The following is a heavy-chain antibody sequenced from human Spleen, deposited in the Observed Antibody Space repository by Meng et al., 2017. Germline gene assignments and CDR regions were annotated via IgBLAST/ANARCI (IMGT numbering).Heavy chain of an antibody. CDR3: ARSPIDKYDLSALPLDY. D-gene: IGHD3-16*01. Sequence: GGSLRLSCVVSGFTLRNYWMSWVRQAPGKGLEWVANIKGDGSEKNYVDSVEGRFTVSRDNSKNTVFLQINSLRVEDTAVYYCARSPIDKYDLSALPLDYWGQGTLVTVSS. V-gene: IGHV3-7*01. CDR1: GFTLRNYW. CDR2: IKGDGSEK. J-gene: IGHJ4*02.